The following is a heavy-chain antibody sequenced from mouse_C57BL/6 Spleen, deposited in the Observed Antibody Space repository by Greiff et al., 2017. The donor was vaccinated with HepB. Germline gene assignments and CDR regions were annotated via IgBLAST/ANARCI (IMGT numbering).Heavy chain of an antibody. CDR2: IDPETGGT. CDR1: GYTFTDYE. D-gene: IGHD1-1*01. V-gene: IGHV1-15*01. J-gene: IGHJ3*01. CDR3: TRDYYGEAWFAD. Sequence: QVQLQESGAELVRPGASVTLSCKASGYTFTDYEMHWVKQTPVHGLEWIGAIDPETGGTAYNQKFKGKAILTADKSSSTAYMELRSLTSEDSAVYYCTRDYYGEAWFADWGQGTLVTVSA.